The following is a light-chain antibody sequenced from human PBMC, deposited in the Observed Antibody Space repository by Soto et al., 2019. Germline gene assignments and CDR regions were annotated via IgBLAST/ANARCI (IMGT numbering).Light chain of an antibody. V-gene: IGLV4-69*01. Sequence: QPVLTQSPSASASLGASVKLTCTLSSGHSNYAIAWHQQQSEKGPRYLMKLNSDGSHSKGDGIPDRFSGSSSGAERYLTFSSLQSEDEADYYCQTWGSGIVVFGGGTKPTVL. CDR1: SGHSNYA. CDR2: LNSDGSH. J-gene: IGLJ2*01. CDR3: QTWGSGIVV.